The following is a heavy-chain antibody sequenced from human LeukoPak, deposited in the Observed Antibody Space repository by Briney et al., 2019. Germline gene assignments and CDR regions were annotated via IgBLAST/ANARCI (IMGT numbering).Heavy chain of an antibody. J-gene: IGHJ3*02. CDR1: GFTFSSYA. V-gene: IGHV3-23*01. D-gene: IGHD3-22*01. CDR2: ISGSGGST. Sequence: GGSLRLSCAASGFTFSSYAMSWVRQAPGKGLEWVSAISGSGGSTYYADSVKGRFTISRDNSKDTLYLQMNSLRAEDTVVYYCAKCYYDSSGPGAFDIWGQGTMVTVSS. CDR3: AKCYYDSSGPGAFDI.